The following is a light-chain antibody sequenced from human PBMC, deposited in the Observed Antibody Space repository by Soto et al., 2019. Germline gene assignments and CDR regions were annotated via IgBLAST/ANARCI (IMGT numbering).Light chain of an antibody. V-gene: IGKV4-1*01. J-gene: IGKJ4*02. CDR1: QFLLYSLDNKSY. CDR3: QQYFDVPFT. CDR2: WAS. Sequence: VLTHSLEYLAAFRGAMTNMMCKSSQFLLYSLDNKSYLAWYQQKPGQPPQLIIYWASTRESGVAERFSASGSGTEFTLTISSLEAEDVAFYWCQQYFDVPFTFGGGTKVDIK.